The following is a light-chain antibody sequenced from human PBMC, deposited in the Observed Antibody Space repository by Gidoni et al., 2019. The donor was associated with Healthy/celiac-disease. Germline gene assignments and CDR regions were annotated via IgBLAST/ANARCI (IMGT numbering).Light chain of an antibody. CDR2: QDS. V-gene: IGLV3-1*01. CDR3: QAWDSSTGGAV. CDR1: KLGDKY. J-gene: IGLJ2*01. Sequence: SSELTQPPSVSVSPGQTASITCSGEKLGDKYACWYQQKPGQSPVLVIYQDSKRPSGIPERFSGSNSGNTATLTISGTQAMDEADYYCQAWDSSTGGAVFGGGTKLTVL.